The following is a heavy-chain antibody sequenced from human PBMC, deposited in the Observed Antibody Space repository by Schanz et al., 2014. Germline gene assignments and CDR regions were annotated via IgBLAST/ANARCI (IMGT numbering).Heavy chain of an antibody. CDR1: GFIVRSNY. CDR3: VRERTNYGGNSYFFDH. V-gene: IGHV3-66*01. J-gene: IGHJ4*02. CDR2: VHPGGST. Sequence: EVQLVESGGGLVQPGGSLRLSCAVSGFIVRSNYMTWVRQAPGKGLEWVSFVHPGGSTYYPDSVKGRFTVSRDNAKNSVYLQMNGLRVENTAVYYCVRERTNYGGNSYFFDHWGQGTLVTVSS. D-gene: IGHD2-21*02.